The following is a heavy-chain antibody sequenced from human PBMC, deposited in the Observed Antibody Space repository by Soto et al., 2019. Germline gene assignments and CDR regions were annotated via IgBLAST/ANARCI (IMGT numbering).Heavy chain of an antibody. J-gene: IGHJ4*02. Sequence: DVQLVESGGGLVQPGGSLRLSCAASGFTFSSSWMHWVRQAPGKGLVWVSRINSGASTTNYADSVKGRFTISRDNAKNTLYLHMDSLTGDDTAVYYCARGANGWFGYDYWGQGTLVTVSS. D-gene: IGHD3-10*01. CDR2: INSGASTT. CDR1: GFTFSSSW. CDR3: ARGANGWFGYDY. V-gene: IGHV3-74*01.